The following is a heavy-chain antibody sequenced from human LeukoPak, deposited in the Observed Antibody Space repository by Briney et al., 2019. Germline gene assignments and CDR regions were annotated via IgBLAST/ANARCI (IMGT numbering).Heavy chain of an antibody. CDR3: ARGGLVRGTINSLIAFDI. CDR1: GGSISTSSYY. CDR2: IYYTGTT. Sequence: SETLSLTCTVSGGSISTSSYYWGWIRQPPGKGLEWIGSIYYTGTTYYSPSLKSRVTISLDTSKNQFSLKLRSVTAADTALYYCARGGLVRGTINSLIAFDIWGQGIMVTVSS. J-gene: IGHJ3*02. D-gene: IGHD3-10*01. V-gene: IGHV4-39*07.